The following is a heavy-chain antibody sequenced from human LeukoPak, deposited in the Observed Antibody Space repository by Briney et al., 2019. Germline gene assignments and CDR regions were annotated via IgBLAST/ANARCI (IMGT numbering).Heavy chain of an antibody. J-gene: IGHJ3*02. D-gene: IGHD3-10*01. CDR1: GFTFSSYS. Sequence: PGGSLRLSCAASGFTFSSYSMNWVRQAPGKGLEWVSSISSSSSYIYYADSVKGRFTISRDNAKSSLFLQMNSLRAEDSAVYYCARVALSRVAFDIWGQGTIVTVSS. CDR2: ISSSSSYI. CDR3: ARVALSRVAFDI. V-gene: IGHV3-21*01.